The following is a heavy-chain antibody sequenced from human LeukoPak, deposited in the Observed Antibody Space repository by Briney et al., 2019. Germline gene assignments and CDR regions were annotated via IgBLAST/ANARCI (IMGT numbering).Heavy chain of an antibody. CDR1: GFTFSAYE. D-gene: IGHD6-13*01. Sequence: PGGSLRLSSVVSGFTFSAYEMNWVRQAPGKGLEWVSYISDSDGTISYADSVKGRFTISRDNAKNSLYLQMNSLRAEDTAVYYCARGQPRSHGSSYYFDYWGQGTLVTVSS. CDR2: ISDSDGTI. J-gene: IGHJ4*02. V-gene: IGHV3-48*03. CDR3: ARGQPRSHGSSYYFDY.